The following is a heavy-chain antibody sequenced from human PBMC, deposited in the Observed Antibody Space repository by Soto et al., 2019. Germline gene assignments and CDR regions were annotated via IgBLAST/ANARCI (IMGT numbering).Heavy chain of an antibody. J-gene: IGHJ4*02. CDR2: IYYSGNT. D-gene: IGHD3-22*01. Sequence: QVQLQESGPGLVKPSQTLSLTCTVSGGSISSGGYYWSWIRQHPGKGLEWIGYIYYSGNTHYTPSLKSRVTISVDTSKNQFSLNLSSVTAADTAVYYCVRERSSGYYFDYWGQGTLVTVSS. CDR3: VRERSSGYYFDY. CDR1: GGSISSGGYY. V-gene: IGHV4-31*03.